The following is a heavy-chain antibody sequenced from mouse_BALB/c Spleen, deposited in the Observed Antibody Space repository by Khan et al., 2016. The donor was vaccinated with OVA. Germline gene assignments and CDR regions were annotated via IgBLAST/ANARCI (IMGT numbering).Heavy chain of an antibody. CDR1: GFTFSTYA. V-gene: IGHV5-6*01. D-gene: IGHD4-1*01. CDR2: INSDGYYT. CDR3: ASHLTGSFAY. Sequence: EVQLVESGGDLVKPGGSLRLSCAASGFTFSTYAMSWVRQFPDKRLEWVATINSDGYYTYYPDTLKGRFTIYRNYAVNTLFLQMSSLKSEDTAIYYCASHLTGSFAYWGHGTLVTVSA. J-gene: IGHJ3*01.